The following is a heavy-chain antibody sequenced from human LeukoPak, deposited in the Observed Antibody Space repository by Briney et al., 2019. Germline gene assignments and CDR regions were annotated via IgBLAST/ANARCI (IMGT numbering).Heavy chain of an antibody. D-gene: IGHD2-8*02. CDR3: ARSWYWALDI. CDR2: IHHSGST. Sequence: SETLSLTCAVSGGSFSSNYWWSWVRQPPGKGLEWIGEIHHSGSTNYNPSLKSRVTISVDKSKSQFSLKVASVTAADTAVYYCARSWYWALDIWGQGTMVTVSS. CDR1: GGSFSSNYW. J-gene: IGHJ3*02. V-gene: IGHV4-4*02.